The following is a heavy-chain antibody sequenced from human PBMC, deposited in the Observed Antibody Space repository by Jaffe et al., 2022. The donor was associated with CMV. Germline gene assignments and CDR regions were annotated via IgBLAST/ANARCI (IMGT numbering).Heavy chain of an antibody. V-gene: IGHV2-5*01. J-gene: IGHJ5*02. CDR3: AHSGVDYGGNKGNWFDP. CDR2: IYWNDDK. D-gene: IGHD4-17*01. CDR1: GFSLSTSGVG. Sequence: QITLKESGPTLVKPTQTLTLTCTFSGFSLSTSGVGVGWIRQPPGKALEWLALIYWNDDKRYSPSLKSRLTITKDTSKNQVVLTMTNMDPVDTATYYCAHSGVDYGGNKGNWFDPWGQGTLVTVSS.